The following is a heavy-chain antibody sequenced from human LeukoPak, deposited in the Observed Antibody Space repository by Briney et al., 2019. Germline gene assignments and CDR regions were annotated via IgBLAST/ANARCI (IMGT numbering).Heavy chain of an antibody. CDR2: ISYDGSNK. D-gene: IGHD6-13*01. V-gene: IGHV3-30*18. Sequence: PGGSLRLSCAASGFTFSSYGMHWVSQAPGKGLEWVAVISYDGSNKYYADSVKGRFTISRDNSKNTLYLQMNSLRAEDTAVYYCANIPLAAAGDYWGQGTLVTVSS. CDR3: ANIPLAAAGDY. J-gene: IGHJ4*02. CDR1: GFTFSSYG.